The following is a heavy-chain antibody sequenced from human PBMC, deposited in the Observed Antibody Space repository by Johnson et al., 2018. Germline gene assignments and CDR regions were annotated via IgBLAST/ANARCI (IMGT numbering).Heavy chain of an antibody. V-gene: IGHV3-33*01. Sequence: QVQLVESGGGVVQPGRSLRLSCAASGFTFSSYGMHWVRQAPGKGLEWVAVIWYDGSNKYYADSVKGRFTISRDNSKNTLYLQMNSLRAEDTAVYYCARQGVTAPDAFDIWGQGTMVTVSS. CDR2: IWYDGSNK. D-gene: IGHD2-21*02. CDR3: ARQGVTAPDAFDI. CDR1: GFTFSSYG. J-gene: IGHJ3*02.